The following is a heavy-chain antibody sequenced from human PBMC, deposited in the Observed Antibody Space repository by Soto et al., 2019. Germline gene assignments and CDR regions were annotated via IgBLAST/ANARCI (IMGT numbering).Heavy chain of an antibody. J-gene: IGHJ4*02. CDR1: GGAISSGGYY. CDR3: ARDNPYSSGWYVVDY. V-gene: IGHV4-31*03. Sequence: TLSLTCTVSGGAISSGGYYWSWIRQHPGKGLEWIGYIYYSGSTYYNPSLKSRVTISVDTSKNQFSLKLSSVTAADTAVYYCARDNPYSSGWYVVDYWGQGTLVTVSS. CDR2: IYYSGST. D-gene: IGHD6-19*01.